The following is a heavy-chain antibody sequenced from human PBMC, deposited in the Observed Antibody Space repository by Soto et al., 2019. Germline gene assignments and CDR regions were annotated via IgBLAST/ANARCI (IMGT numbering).Heavy chain of an antibody. Sequence: VGSLRLSGAASGFTFSNFDMSWVRQAPGKGLEWVSGISTSGGTTYYADSVKGRFTSSRDNSKNTLYLQMTSLRAEDTAVYYCATGTAAPAHWGQGTLVTVSS. CDR2: ISTSGGTT. V-gene: IGHV3-23*01. CDR1: GFTFSNFD. D-gene: IGHD6-13*01. CDR3: ATGTAAPAH. J-gene: IGHJ1*01.